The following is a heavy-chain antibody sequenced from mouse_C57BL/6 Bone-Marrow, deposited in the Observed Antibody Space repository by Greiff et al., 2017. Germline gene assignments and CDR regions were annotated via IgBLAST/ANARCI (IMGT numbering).Heavy chain of an antibody. CDR3: ARDDSWYFDV. Sequence: QVQLPQPGAELVKPGASVKLSCKASGYTFTSYWMQWVKQRPGQGLEWIGEIDPSDSYTNYNQKFKGKATLTVDTSSSTAYMQLSSLTSEDSAVYYCARDDSWYFDVWGTGTTVTVSS. CDR1: GYTFTSYW. J-gene: IGHJ1*03. V-gene: IGHV1-50*01. CDR2: IDPSDSYT. D-gene: IGHD2-4*01.